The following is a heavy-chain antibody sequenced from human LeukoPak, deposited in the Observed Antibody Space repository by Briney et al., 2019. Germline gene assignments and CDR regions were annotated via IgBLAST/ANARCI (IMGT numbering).Heavy chain of an antibody. CDR3: ARLWLRGLDQ. V-gene: IGHV3-7*03. CDR1: GFTFTNNF. CDR2: IKEDGREK. D-gene: IGHD5-12*01. J-gene: IGHJ4*02. Sequence: GGSLRLSCAASGFTFTNNFMSWVRQVPGKGLEWVSSIKEDGREKFYVDSVKGRFTISRDNAKNSLYLQMNSVRAEDTAIYYCARLWLRGLDQWGQGTPVTVSS.